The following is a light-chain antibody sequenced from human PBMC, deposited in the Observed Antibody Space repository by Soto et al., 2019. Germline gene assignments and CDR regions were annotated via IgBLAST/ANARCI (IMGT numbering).Light chain of an antibody. Sequence: DIQMTQSPSTLTRSXGDRVTIAXLASQTISSWLAWYQQKPGKAPKLLIYKASTLKSGVPSRFSGSGSGTEFTLTISSLQPDDFATYYCQHYNSYSEAFGQGTKV. J-gene: IGKJ1*01. V-gene: IGKV1-5*03. CDR2: KAS. CDR1: QTISSW. CDR3: QHYNSYSEA.